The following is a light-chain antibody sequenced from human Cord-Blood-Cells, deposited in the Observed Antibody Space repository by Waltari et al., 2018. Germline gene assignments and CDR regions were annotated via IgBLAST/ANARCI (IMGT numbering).Light chain of an antibody. V-gene: IGLV1-44*01. CDR3: AAWDDSLNGWV. J-gene: IGLJ3*02. CDR2: SNN. Sequence: QSVLPQPPSASGTPGQRVTLSCSGRSTNIGRNTLNWYQQLPGTAPKLLIYSNNQRPSGVPDRFSGSKSGTSASLAISGLQSEDEADYYCAAWDDSLNGWVFGGGTKLTVL. CDR1: STNIGRNT.